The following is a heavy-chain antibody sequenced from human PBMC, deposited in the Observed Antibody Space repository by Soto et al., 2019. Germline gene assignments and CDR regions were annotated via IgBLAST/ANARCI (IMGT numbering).Heavy chain of an antibody. CDR1: EFTFSSYA. CDR3: AIWVDFNDHGVHYF. Sequence: PGGSLRLSCAASEFTFSSYAMSWVRQAPGKGLEWVSSISGSGYTTYYADSVKGRFTISRDNSKNTLSLQMNSLRAEDTSVYYCAIWVDFNDHGVHYFRGRGSLV. CDR2: ISGSGYTT. V-gene: IGHV3-23*01. J-gene: IGHJ4*02. D-gene: IGHD3-10*01.